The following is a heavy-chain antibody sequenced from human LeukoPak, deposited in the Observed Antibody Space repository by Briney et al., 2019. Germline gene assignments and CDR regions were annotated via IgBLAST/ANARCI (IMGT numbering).Heavy chain of an antibody. J-gene: IGHJ6*02. D-gene: IGHD6-19*01. CDR3: ARIAVAVYYYGMDV. CDR2: IKQDGSEK. Sequence: GGSLRLSCAASGFTFSSYWMSWVRQARGKGLEWVANIKQDGSEKYYVDSVKGRFTISRDNAKNPLYLQMNSLRAEDTAVYYCARIAVAVYYYGMDVWGQGTTVTVSS. V-gene: IGHV3-7*03. CDR1: GFTFSSYW.